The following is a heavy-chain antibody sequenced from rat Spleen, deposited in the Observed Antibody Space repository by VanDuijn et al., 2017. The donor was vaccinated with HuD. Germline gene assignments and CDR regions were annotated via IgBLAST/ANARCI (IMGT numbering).Heavy chain of an antibody. J-gene: IGHJ2*01. V-gene: IGHV5-46*01. CDR1: GFTFSSSP. Sequence: EVQLVESGGDLVQPGRSVRLSCAASGFTFSSSPMAWVRQAPTKGLEWVAYISYDGSTTSYPDSVKGRFTIARDNAKRTLYLQMDSLRSEDTATYYCARLDYDGGYWGQGVMVTVSS. CDR3: ARLDYDGGY. CDR2: ISYDGSTT. D-gene: IGHD1-12*02.